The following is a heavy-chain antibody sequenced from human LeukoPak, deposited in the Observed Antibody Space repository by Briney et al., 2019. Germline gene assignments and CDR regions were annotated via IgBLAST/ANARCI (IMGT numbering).Heavy chain of an antibody. Sequence: ASVKVSCKASGYTFTSYGISWVRQAPGQGLEWMGWISAYNGNTNYAQKLQGRVTMTTDTSTSTAYMELRSLRSDDTAVYYCARDDAYDILTGPAHYYYGMDVWGQGTTVTVSS. CDR1: GYTFTSYG. CDR2: ISAYNGNT. J-gene: IGHJ6*02. D-gene: IGHD3-9*01. V-gene: IGHV1-18*01. CDR3: ARDDAYDILTGPAHYYYGMDV.